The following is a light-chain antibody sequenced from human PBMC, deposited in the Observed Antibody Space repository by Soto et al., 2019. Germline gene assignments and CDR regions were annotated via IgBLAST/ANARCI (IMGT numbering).Light chain of an antibody. CDR2: WAS. CDR1: QSVLYSSHNKNY. V-gene: IGKV4-1*01. CDR3: HQYYSTPYT. Sequence: DIVMTQSPDSLTLSLGERATINCKSSQSVLYSSHNKNYLAWYQQKPGQPPKLLIYWASTRESGVPDRFSGSGSGTDFTLTISSLQAEDVAVYYCHQYYSTPYTFGQGTNLEIK. J-gene: IGKJ2*01.